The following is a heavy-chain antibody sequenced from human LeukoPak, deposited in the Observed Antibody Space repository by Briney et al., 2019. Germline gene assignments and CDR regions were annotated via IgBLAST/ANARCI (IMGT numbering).Heavy chain of an antibody. J-gene: IGHJ6*02. CDR1: GGSFSGYY. CDR3: ARVRTENYYYYDGMDV. Sequence: SETLSLTCAVYGGSFSGYYWSWIRQPPGKGLEWIGEINHSGSTNYNPSLKSRVTISVDTSKNQFSLKLSSVTAADTAVYYCARVRTENYYYYDGMDVWGQGTTVTVSS. V-gene: IGHV4-34*01. CDR2: INHSGST.